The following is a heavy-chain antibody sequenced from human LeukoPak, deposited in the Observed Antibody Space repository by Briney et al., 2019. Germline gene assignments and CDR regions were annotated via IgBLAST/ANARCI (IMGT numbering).Heavy chain of an antibody. CDR3: AKDPITMIVVVIPNYFDY. CDR2: ISASGDAT. V-gene: IGHV3-23*01. J-gene: IGHJ4*02. CDR1: GFTFSTYA. D-gene: IGHD3-22*01. Sequence: PGGSLRLSCTASGFTFSTYALSWVRQAPGKGLEWVSAISASGDATYYADSVKGRFTISRENSKNTLNLQMNSLRAEDTAVYYCAKDPITMIVVVIPNYFDYWGQGTLVTVSS.